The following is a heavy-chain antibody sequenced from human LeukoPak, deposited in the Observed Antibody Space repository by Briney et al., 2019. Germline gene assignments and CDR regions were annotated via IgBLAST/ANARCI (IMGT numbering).Heavy chain of an antibody. CDR3: ARETVTSDY. CDR2: INSDGSST. J-gene: IGHJ4*02. Sequence: GGSLRLSCAASGFTFRNYWMHWVRQAPGKGLVWVSRINSDGSSTSYADSVRGRFTISRDNAKNTLYLQLNSLRAEDTAEYYCARETVTSDYWGQGTLVTVSS. D-gene: IGHD4-17*01. V-gene: IGHV3-74*01. CDR1: GFTFRNYW.